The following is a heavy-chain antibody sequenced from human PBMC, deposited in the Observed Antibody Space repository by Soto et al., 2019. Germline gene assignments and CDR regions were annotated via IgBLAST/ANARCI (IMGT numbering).Heavy chain of an antibody. V-gene: IGHV3-23*01. CDR2: TTGSGGVT. CDR1: GFPFGDYA. Sequence: EVQVLESGGGLVQPGGSLGLSCVASGFPFGDYAMGWVRQAPGKGLEWVSVTTGSGGVTHYADSVKGRFTISRDNSKGALYLQMNSLRAEDTALYHCAKGGRMLESWGQGTLVTVSS. D-gene: IGHD2-15*01. CDR3: AKGGRMLES. J-gene: IGHJ4*02.